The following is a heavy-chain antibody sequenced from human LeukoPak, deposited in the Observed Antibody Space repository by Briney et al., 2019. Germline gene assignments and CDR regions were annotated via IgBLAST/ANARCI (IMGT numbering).Heavy chain of an antibody. V-gene: IGHV4-39*01. CDR1: GGPISSSSYY. CDR2: IYYSGST. CDR3: ARRPITFGGVIPFDY. D-gene: IGHD3-16*01. Sequence: PSEPLSLTCTVSGGPISSSSYYWRWIRQPPGKGLEWIGSIYYSGSTYYNPSLKSRVTISVDTSKNQFSLKLSSVTAADTAVYYCARRPITFGGVIPFDYWGQGTLVTVSS. J-gene: IGHJ4*02.